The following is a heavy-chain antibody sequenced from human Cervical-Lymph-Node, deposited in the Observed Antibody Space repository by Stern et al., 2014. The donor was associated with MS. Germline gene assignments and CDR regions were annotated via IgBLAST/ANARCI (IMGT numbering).Heavy chain of an antibody. D-gene: IGHD2-8*01. CDR3: ARDYEDTSMLFDH. J-gene: IGHJ4*02. CDR1: GFTFSSYG. Sequence: VQLVESGGAVVQPGRSLRLSCAASGFTFSSYGMDWVRQAPGKGLEWVTVISYDGNHKHYAASVKGRFTISRDNSKNTLHLQMNSVTPDDTAIYYCARDYEDTSMLFDHWGQGTLVTVSS. V-gene: IGHV3-30*03. CDR2: ISYDGNHK.